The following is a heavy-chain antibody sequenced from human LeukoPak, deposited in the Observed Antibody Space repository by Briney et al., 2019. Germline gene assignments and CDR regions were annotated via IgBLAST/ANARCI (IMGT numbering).Heavy chain of an antibody. V-gene: IGHV4-30-4*01. J-gene: IGHJ4*02. Sequence: SETLSLTCTVSNDSISSGDYYWNWIRQPPGKGLEWIGYTFHRGGTSYNPSLKSRILFSVDTSQNQFSLKLNSVTAADTAVYYCARDWFSGGYCSGGSCSTDYWGQGTLVTVSS. CDR3: ARDWFSGGYCSGGSCSTDY. CDR2: TFHRGGT. CDR1: NDSISSGDYY. D-gene: IGHD2-15*01.